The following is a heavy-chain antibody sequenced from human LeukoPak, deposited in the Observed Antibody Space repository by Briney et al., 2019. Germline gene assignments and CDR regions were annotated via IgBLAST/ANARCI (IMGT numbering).Heavy chain of an antibody. CDR1: GYTFISYA. CDR3: ARDWDSGYVWHY. V-gene: IGHV1-3*01. Sequence: GASVKVSCKASGYTFISYAMHWLRQAPGQRLEWMGWINAGNGNTKYSQKFQGRVTITRDTSASTAYMELSSLRSEDTAVYYCARDWDSGYVWHYWGQGTLVTVSS. J-gene: IGHJ4*02. D-gene: IGHD5-12*01. CDR2: INAGNGNT.